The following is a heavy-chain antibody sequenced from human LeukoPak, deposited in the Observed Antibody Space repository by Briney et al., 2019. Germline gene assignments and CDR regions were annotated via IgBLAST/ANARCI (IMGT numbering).Heavy chain of an antibody. CDR3: AKYGDYWGDY. J-gene: IGHJ4*02. V-gene: IGHV3-23*01. CDR2: ISGSGGST. Sequence: GSPRLSCAASGFTFDDYAMSWVRQAPGKGLEWVSTISGSGGSTYYADSVKGRFTISRDNSKNTLYLQMNSLRAEDTAIYYCAKYGDYWGDYWGQGTLVTVSS. CDR1: GFTFDDYA. D-gene: IGHD4-17*01.